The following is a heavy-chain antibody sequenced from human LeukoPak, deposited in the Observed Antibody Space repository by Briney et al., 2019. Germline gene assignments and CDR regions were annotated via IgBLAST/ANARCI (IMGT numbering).Heavy chain of an antibody. V-gene: IGHV4-30-4*08. J-gene: IGHJ4*02. CDR2: IYYSGST. D-gene: IGHD2-15*01. CDR3: ARAVERDYFDY. CDR1: GGSFSGYY. Sequence: PSETLSLTCAVYGGSFSGYYWSWIRQPPGKGLEWIGYIYYSGSTYYNPSLKSRVTISVDTSKNQFSLKLSSVTAADTAVYYCARAVERDYFDYWGQGTLVTVSS.